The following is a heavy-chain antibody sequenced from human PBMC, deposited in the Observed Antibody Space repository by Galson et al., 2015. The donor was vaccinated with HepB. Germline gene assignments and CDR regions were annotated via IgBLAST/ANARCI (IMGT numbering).Heavy chain of an antibody. CDR2: IRYDGSEK. CDR1: GFNFGGYG. J-gene: IGHJ6*02. D-gene: IGHD3-10*02. Sequence: SLRLSCAASGFNFGGYGMYWVRQAPGKGLEWVAVIRYDGSEKSHADSVKGRFTISRDNFKNMLYLEMNSLRAEDTAVYYCARVSGHISSGYYYVMDVWGQGTTVTVSS. V-gene: IGHV3-33*07. CDR3: ARVSGHISSGYYYVMDV.